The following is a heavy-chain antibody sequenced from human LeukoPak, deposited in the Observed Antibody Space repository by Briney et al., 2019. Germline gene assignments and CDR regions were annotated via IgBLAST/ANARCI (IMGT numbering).Heavy chain of an antibody. Sequence: HAGGSLRLSCAASGFTFSSYAMSWVRQAPGKGLEWVSAISGSGGSTYYADSVKGRFTISRDNSKNTLYLQMNSLRAEDTAVYYCAKSSIAVARKGYFDYWGQGTLVTVSS. CDR1: GFTFSSYA. J-gene: IGHJ4*02. D-gene: IGHD6-19*01. CDR3: AKSSIAVARKGYFDY. V-gene: IGHV3-23*01. CDR2: ISGSGGST.